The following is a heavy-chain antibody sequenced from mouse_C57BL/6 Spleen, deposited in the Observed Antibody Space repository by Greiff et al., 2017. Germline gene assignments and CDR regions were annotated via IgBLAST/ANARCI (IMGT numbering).Heavy chain of an antibody. CDR1: GYTFTGYW. V-gene: IGHV1-9*01. D-gene: IGHD1-1*01. CDR2: IVPGSGST. J-gene: IGHJ3*01. Sequence: QVQLKQPGAELVKPGASVKLSCKATGYTFTGYWIHWVKQRPGHGLEWIGEIVPGSGSTNYNEKFKGKATFTADISSNTAYMQLSSLTPEESAVYYCARTSYVSGSVFAYWGQGTLVTVSA. CDR3: ARTSYVSGSVFAY.